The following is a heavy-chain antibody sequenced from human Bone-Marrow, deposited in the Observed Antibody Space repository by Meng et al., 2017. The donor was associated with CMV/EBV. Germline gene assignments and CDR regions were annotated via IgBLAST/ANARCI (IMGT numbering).Heavy chain of an antibody. D-gene: IGHD1-26*01. V-gene: IGHV1-2*02. Sequence: GESLKISCAASGYTFTGYYMHWVRQAPGQGLEWMGWINPNSGGTNYAQKFQGRVTMTRDTSISTAYMELSRLRSDDTAVYYCARDNGPSGGYYENWFDPWGQRSLVTVSS. CDR1: GYTFTGYY. CDR3: ARDNGPSGGYYENWFDP. CDR2: INPNSGGT. J-gene: IGHJ5*02.